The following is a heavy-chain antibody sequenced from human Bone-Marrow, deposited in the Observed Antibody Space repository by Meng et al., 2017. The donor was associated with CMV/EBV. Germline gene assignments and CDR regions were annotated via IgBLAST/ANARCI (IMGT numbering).Heavy chain of an antibody. CDR3: ARANSDSGSYYYYGMDV. V-gene: IGHV1-2*02. CDR2: INPNSGGT. CDR1: GYTFTGYY. J-gene: IGHJ6*02. D-gene: IGHD1-26*01. Sequence: SVKVSCKASGYTFTGYYMHWVRQAPGQGLEWMGWINPNSGGTNYAQKFQGRVTMTRDTSISPAYMELSRLRSDDTAVYYGARANSDSGSYYYYGMDVWGQGTTVTVSS.